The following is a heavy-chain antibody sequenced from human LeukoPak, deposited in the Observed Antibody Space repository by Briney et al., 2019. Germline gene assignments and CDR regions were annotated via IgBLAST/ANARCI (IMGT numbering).Heavy chain of an antibody. Sequence: ASVKVSCKASGYTFTSYGISWVRQAPGQGLEWMGWISAYNGNTNYAQKLQGRVTMTTDTSTSTAYMELRSLRSDDTAVYYCARGSITMVRGVILFDYWGQGTPVTVSS. J-gene: IGHJ4*02. D-gene: IGHD3-10*01. CDR1: GYTFTSYG. V-gene: IGHV1-18*01. CDR3: ARGSITMVRGVILFDY. CDR2: ISAYNGNT.